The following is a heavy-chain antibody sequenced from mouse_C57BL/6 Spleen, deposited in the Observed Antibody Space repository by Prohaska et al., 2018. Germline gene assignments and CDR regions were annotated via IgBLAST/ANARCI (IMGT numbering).Heavy chain of an antibody. V-gene: IGHV1-26*01. J-gene: IGHJ4*01. CDR3: ARSYYYGSSLPHYAMDY. Sequence: HGKRLECIGDLNPNNGGTSYNQKFKGKATLTVDKSSSTAYMELRSLTSEESAVYYCARSYYYGSSLPHYAMDYWGQGTSVTVSS. D-gene: IGHD1-1*01. CDR2: LNPNNGGT.